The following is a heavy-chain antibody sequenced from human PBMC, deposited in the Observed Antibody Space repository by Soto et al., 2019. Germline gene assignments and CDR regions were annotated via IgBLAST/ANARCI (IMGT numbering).Heavy chain of an antibody. D-gene: IGHD6-13*01. Sequence: QAQLVQSGAEVKKPGSSVKVSCKASGGTFSSYAISWVRQAPGQGLEWMGGIIPIFGTANYAQKFQGRVTITADESTSTAYMELSSLRSEDTAVYYCARARIAAAGTYYYYYGMDVWGQGTTVTVSS. J-gene: IGHJ6*02. CDR1: GGTFSSYA. CDR2: IIPIFGTA. CDR3: ARARIAAAGTYYYYYGMDV. V-gene: IGHV1-69*01.